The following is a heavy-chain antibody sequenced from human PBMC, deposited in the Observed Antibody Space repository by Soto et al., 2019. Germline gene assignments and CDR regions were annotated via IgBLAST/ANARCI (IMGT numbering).Heavy chain of an antibody. CDR1: GSSITNTDW. CDR2: ISLSGNT. V-gene: IGHV4-4*02. J-gene: IGHJ4*02. D-gene: IGHD3-22*01. Sequence: QVQLQESGPGLVKPSGTLSLTCAVSGSSITNTDWWTWVRQPPGMGLEWVGDISLSGNTNYNPSLEGRAAISLDKSRNQFSLILNSVTAADTAVYYCASRGSSGPFWGQGTLVTVSS. CDR3: ASRGSSGPF.